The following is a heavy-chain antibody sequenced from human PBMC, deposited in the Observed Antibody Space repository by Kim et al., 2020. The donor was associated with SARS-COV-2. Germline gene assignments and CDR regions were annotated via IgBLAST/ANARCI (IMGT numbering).Heavy chain of an antibody. CDR3: AEGRSAASRFDY. D-gene: IGHD2-15*01. J-gene: IGHJ4*02. Sequence: YYADSVHGRFTISRDNSKNTLYLQMNSLGADETAVYYCAEGRSAASRFDYWGQGTLVTVSS. V-gene: IGHV3-23*01.